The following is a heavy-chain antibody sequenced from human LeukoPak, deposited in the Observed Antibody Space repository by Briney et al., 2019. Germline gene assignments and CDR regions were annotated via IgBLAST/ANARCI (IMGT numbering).Heavy chain of an antibody. Sequence: PGGSLRLSCAASGFTFSSYWMSWVRQAPGKGPEWVSYISSRGTTMYYADSVKGRFTISRDNAKNSLYLQMNSLRAEDTAVYYCASTALTMIFSPYFDYWGQGTLVTVSS. CDR1: GFTFSSYW. V-gene: IGHV3-48*04. D-gene: IGHD3-22*01. CDR3: ASTALTMIFSPYFDY. J-gene: IGHJ4*02. CDR2: ISSRGTTM.